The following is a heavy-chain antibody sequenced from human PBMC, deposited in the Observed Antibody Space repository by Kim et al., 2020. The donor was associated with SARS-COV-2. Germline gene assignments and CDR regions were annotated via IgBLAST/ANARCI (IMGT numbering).Heavy chain of an antibody. CDR2: IKGKSDGGTA. D-gene: IGHD2-2*01. CDR3: TTVSMR. V-gene: IGHV3-15*07. J-gene: IGHJ4*01. Sequence: GGSLRLSCAVSGIPFSNAWFNWVRQAPGKGLEWVGRIKGKSDGGTADLAAPVKGSFAISRDDSKNTLYLLMNSLRTDDSAVYYCTTVSMRWGQGTLVTVS. CDR1: GIPFSNAW.